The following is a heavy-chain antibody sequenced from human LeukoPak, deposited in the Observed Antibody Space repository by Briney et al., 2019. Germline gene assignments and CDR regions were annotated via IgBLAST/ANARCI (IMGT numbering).Heavy chain of an antibody. Sequence: ASVMVSCKVSGYTLTELSMHWVRQAPGKGLEWMGGFDPEDGETIYAQKFQGRVTMTEDTSTDTAYMELSSLRSEDTAVYYCAVTYSSGWYRWDYFDYWGQGTLVTVSS. D-gene: IGHD6-19*01. CDR3: AVTYSSGWYRWDYFDY. V-gene: IGHV1-24*01. CDR2: FDPEDGET. J-gene: IGHJ4*02. CDR1: GYTLTELS.